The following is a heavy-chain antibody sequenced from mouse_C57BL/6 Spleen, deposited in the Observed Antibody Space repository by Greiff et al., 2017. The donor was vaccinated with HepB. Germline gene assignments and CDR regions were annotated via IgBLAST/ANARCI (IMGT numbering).Heavy chain of an antibody. CDR1: GYAFSSSW. V-gene: IGHV1-82*01. CDR2: IYPGDGDT. D-gene: IGHD2-3*01. J-gene: IGHJ3*01. CDR3: ARELYDGYYGAY. Sequence: VQLQQSGPELVKPGASVKISCKASGYAFSSSWMNWVKQRPGKGLEWIGRIYPGDGDTNYNGKFKGKATLTADKSSSTAYMQLSSLTSEDSAVYFCARELYDGYYGAYWGQGTLVTVSA.